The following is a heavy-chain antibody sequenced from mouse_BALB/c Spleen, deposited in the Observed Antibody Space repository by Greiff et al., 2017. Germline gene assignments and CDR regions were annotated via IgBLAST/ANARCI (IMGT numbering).Heavy chain of an antibody. J-gene: IGHJ3*01. Sequence: QLQQSGPELVKPGASVKMSCKASGYTFTSYVMHWVKQKPGQGLEWIGYIIPYNDGTKYNEKFKGKATLTSDTSSSTAYMEHSSLTSEDSAVYYGARAHYGNWFADWGQGTLVTVSA. CDR2: IIPYNDGT. CDR1: GYTFTSYV. V-gene: IGHV1-14*01. CDR3: ARAHYGNWFAD. D-gene: IGHD2-1*01.